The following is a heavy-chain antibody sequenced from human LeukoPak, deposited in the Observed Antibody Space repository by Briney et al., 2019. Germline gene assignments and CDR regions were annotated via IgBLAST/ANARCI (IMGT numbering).Heavy chain of an antibody. CDR2: ISSSGATI. Sequence: PGGSLRLSCAASGFTFSDYYMNWIRQAPGKGLEWVSYISSSGATIYYADSMKGRFTVSRDNAKNSLYLQMNSLRAEDTAVYYCARAGVRTGTFDYWGQGSLVTVSS. V-gene: IGHV3-11*01. CDR3: ARAGVRTGTFDY. D-gene: IGHD1-7*01. CDR1: GFTFSDYY. J-gene: IGHJ4*02.